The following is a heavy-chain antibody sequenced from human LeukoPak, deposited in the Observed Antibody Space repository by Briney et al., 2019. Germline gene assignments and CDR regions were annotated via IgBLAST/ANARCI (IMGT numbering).Heavy chain of an antibody. D-gene: IGHD5-18*01. CDR3: VRDLGGGYGYFDY. CDR2: IYTSGSI. J-gene: IGHJ4*02. V-gene: IGHV4-4*07. CDR1: GDSIRNYF. Sequence: SETLSLTCSVSGDSIRNYFWSWIRQPAGKGLEWIGRIYTSGSIDYKPSLRSRVTMSVDTSRNQFSLKLTSVTAADTAVYYCVRDLGGGYGYFDYWGQGVLVTVSS.